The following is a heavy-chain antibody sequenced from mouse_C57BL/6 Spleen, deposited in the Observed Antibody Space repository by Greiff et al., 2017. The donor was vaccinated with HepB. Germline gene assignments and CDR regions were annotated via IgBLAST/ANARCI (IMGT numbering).Heavy chain of an antibody. CDR1: GYTFTSYW. V-gene: IGHV1-55*01. CDR2: IYPGSGST. CDR3: ASQGLLGYDGFAY. J-gene: IGHJ3*01. Sequence: VQLQQPGAELVKPGASVKMSCKASGYTFTSYWITWVKQRPGQGLEWIGDIYPGSGSTNYNEKFKSKATLTVDTSSSTAYMQLSSLTSEDSAVYYCASQGLLGYDGFAYWGQGTLVTVSA. D-gene: IGHD2-2*01.